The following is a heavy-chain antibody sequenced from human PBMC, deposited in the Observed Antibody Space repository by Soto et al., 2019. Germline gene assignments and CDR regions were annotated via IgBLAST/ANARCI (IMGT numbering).Heavy chain of an antibody. CDR2: ISAYNGNT. D-gene: IGHD6-13*01. V-gene: IGHV1-18*01. J-gene: IGHJ6*03. CDR1: GYTFTSYG. CDR3: ARDKGSSSWDFRYYYYYMDV. Sequence: ASVKVSCKASGYTFTSYGISWVRQAPGQGLEWMGWISAYNGNTNYAQKLQGRVTMTTDTSTSTAYMELSRLRSDDTAVYYCARDKGSSSWDFRYYYYYMDVWGKGTTVTVSS.